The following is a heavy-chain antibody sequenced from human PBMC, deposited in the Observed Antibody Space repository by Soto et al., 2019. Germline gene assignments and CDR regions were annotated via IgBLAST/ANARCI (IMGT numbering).Heavy chain of an antibody. CDR2: IFHGGNT. CDR1: GFFTSSGNY. Sequence: SETLSLTCAVSGFFTSSGNYWGWIRKPPGKGLEWIGSIFHGGNTYYNPSLKSRVTISVDMSKNQFSLKLNSVTAADTAVYYCARARWYDAFDVWGQGTVVTVSS. D-gene: IGHD2-15*01. V-gene: IGHV4-38-2*01. CDR3: ARARWYDAFDV. J-gene: IGHJ3*01.